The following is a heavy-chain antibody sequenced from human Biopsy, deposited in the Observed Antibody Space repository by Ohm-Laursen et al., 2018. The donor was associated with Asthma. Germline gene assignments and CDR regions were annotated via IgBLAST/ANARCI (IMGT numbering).Heavy chain of an antibody. V-gene: IGHV4-59*01. D-gene: IGHD2-15*01. CDR3: AGFCSGGNCPDH. Sequence: GTLSLTCPVSGVSIRSYYWTWIRQPPGKGLEWIGNIHYSGSTYSNPSLKSRVTISVDTSKKQISLRLSSVIAADTAVYYCAGFCSGGNCPDHWGQGTLATVSS. J-gene: IGHJ4*02. CDR1: GVSIRSYY. CDR2: IHYSGST.